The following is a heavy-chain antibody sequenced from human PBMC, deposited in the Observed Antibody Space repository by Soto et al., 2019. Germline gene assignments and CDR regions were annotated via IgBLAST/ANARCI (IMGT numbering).Heavy chain of an antibody. CDR3: AKDVHYDSSGYYGYRPYYYGMDV. CDR2: ISYDGSNK. J-gene: IGHJ6*02. D-gene: IGHD3-22*01. V-gene: IGHV3-30*18. CDR1: GFTFSSYG. Sequence: VQLVESGGGVVQPGRSLRLSCAASGFTFSSYGMHWVRQAPGKGLEWVAVISYDGSNKYYADSVKGRFTISRDNSKNTLYLQMNSLRAEDTAVYYCAKDVHYDSSGYYGYRPYYYGMDVWGQGTTVTVSS.